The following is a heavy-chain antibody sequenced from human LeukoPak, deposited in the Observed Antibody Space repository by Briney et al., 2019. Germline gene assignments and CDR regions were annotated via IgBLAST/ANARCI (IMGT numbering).Heavy chain of an antibody. CDR2: IYYSGTT. J-gene: IGHJ3*02. Sequence: PSETLSLPCTVSGGSISSYYWSWIRQPPGKGREGIGSIYYSGTTNYNPSLKTRITISVDTSKNQFSLKLSSVTAADTAMYFCARDMESGSTRGRAFNIWGQGTMVTVSS. CDR3: ARDMESGSTRGRAFNI. V-gene: IGHV4-59*01. CDR1: GGSISSYY. D-gene: IGHD1-26*01.